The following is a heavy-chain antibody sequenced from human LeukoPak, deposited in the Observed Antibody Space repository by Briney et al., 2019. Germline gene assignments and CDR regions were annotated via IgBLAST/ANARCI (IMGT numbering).Heavy chain of an antibody. J-gene: IGHJ4*02. V-gene: IGHV1-2*06. CDR3: ARCTNGTRGLFDY. CDR1: GYTFTGYY. CDR2: INPNSGGT. D-gene: IGHD2-8*01. Sequence: ASVKVSCKASGYTFTGYYMHWVRQAPGQGLEWMGRINPNSGGTNYAQKFQGRVTMTRDTSISTAYMELSRLRSDDTAVYYCARCTNGTRGLFDYRGQGTLVTVSS.